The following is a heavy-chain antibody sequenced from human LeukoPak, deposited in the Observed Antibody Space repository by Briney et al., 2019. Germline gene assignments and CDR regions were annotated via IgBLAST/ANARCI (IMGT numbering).Heavy chain of an antibody. V-gene: IGHV7-4-1*02. Sequence: ASVKVSCKASGYTFTSYYMHWVRQAPGQGLEWMGWINTNTGNPTYAQGFTGRYVFSLDTSVSTAYLQISSLKAEDTAVYYCARVVDYYDSSGPRGWDAFDIWGQGTMVTVSS. CDR3: ARVVDYYDSSGPRGWDAFDI. CDR1: GYTFTSYY. D-gene: IGHD3-22*01. J-gene: IGHJ3*02. CDR2: INTNTGNP.